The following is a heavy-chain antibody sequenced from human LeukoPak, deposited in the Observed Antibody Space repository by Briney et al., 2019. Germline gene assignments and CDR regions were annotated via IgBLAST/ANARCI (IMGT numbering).Heavy chain of an antibody. J-gene: IGHJ4*02. D-gene: IGHD6-13*01. CDR3: AKGISPRCSSSCEY. Sequence: GGSLRLSCAASGFTFDDYAMHWVRQAPGKGLEWVSGISWNSGSIGYADSVKGRFTISRDNAKNSLYLQMNSLRAEDTALYYWAKGISPRCSSSCEYWGQGTLVAVSS. CDR2: ISWNSGSI. V-gene: IGHV3-9*01. CDR1: GFTFDDYA.